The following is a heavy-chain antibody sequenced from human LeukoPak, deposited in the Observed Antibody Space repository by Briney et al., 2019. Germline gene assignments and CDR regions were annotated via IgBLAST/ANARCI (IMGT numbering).Heavy chain of an antibody. CDR1: GFTFSNAW. Sequence: PGGSLRLSCAASGFTFSNAWMSWVRQAPGKGLEWVGRIKSKTDGWTTDYAAPVKGRFTISRDDSKNTLYLQMNSLKTEDTAVYYCRGGMDVWGQGTTVTVSS. CDR3: RGGMDV. D-gene: IGHD3-16*01. J-gene: IGHJ6*02. V-gene: IGHV3-15*01. CDR2: IKSKTDGWTT.